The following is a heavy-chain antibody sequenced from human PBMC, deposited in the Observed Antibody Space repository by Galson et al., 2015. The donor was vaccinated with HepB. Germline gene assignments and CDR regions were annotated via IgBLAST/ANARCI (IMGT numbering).Heavy chain of an antibody. V-gene: IGHV3-15*01. Sequence: SLRLSCAASGFTFSNAWMNWVRQAPGKGLEWVGRIKSKTDGGTIDLAAPVKGRFTISRDDSKNMVFVDMNSLKTEDTAVYYCTTGAIISPTDFDYWGQGTLVTVSS. CDR2: IKSKTDGGTI. D-gene: IGHD3-9*01. J-gene: IGHJ4*02. CDR1: GFTFSNAW. CDR3: TTGAIISPTDFDY.